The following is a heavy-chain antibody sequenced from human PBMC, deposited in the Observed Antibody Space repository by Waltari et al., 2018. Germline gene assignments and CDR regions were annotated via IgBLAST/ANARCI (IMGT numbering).Heavy chain of an antibody. Sequence: EVQLVESGGSLVQLGRSQRLSCAASGFRFDRSALDWVRQSPGKGLEWVSGINFNSDKIKYADSVKGRFTISRDNAKNSLYLQINSLRAEDTALYYCVKGHYYDNNGYFDYWGQGTLVTVSS. D-gene: IGHD3-22*01. J-gene: IGHJ4*02. CDR1: GFRFDRSA. V-gene: IGHV3-9*01. CDR2: INFNSDKI. CDR3: VKGHYYDNNGYFDY.